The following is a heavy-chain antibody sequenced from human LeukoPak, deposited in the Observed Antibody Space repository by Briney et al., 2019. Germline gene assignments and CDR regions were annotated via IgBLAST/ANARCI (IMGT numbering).Heavy chain of an antibody. CDR3: ARECSGDCRYFQH. V-gene: IGHV1-3*01. J-gene: IGHJ1*01. Sequence: ASVKVSCKASGYTFTSYAMHWVRQAPGQRLEWMGWINAGNGNTKYSQKFQGRVTITRDTSASTAYMELSSLRSEDTAVYYCARECSGDCRYFQHWGQGTLVTVSP. D-gene: IGHD2-21*02. CDR1: GYTFTSYA. CDR2: INAGNGNT.